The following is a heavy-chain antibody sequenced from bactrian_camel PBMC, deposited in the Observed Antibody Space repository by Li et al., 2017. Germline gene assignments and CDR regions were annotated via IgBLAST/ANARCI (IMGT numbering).Heavy chain of an antibody. D-gene: IGHD1*01. V-gene: IGHV3S40*01. CDR2: IRNNGDRT. CDR1: GFSFSTYA. Sequence: SGFSFSTYAMNWVRQAPGEGLEWVSDIRNNGDRTSYADSVKDRFTISRDDARNVVYLQLNSLKSEDTAMYYCARLGAYWDVDSWGKGTQVTVS. J-gene: IGHJ7*01.